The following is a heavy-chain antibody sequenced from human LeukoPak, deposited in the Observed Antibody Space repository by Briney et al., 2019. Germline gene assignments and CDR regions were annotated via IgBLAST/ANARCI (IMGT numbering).Heavy chain of an antibody. CDR1: GFTFSSYW. V-gene: IGHV3-74*01. Sequence: QPGGSLRLSCAASGFTFSSYWMHWVRQAPGKGLVWVSHINTHGSNTNYADSVKGRFTISRDNAKNSLYLQMNSLKTEDTAVYYCTRAGGSHSPLVFWGQGTLVTVSS. D-gene: IGHD1-26*01. CDR2: INTHGSNT. J-gene: IGHJ4*02. CDR3: TRAGGSHSPLVF.